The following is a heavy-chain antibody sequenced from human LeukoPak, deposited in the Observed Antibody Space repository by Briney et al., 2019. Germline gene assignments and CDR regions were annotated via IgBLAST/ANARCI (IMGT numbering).Heavy chain of an antibody. D-gene: IGHD2-2*01. J-gene: IGHJ6*04. CDR3: ARDRGQLLRMDV. CDR1: GFTFSSYA. CDR2: ISYDGSNK. V-gene: IGHV3-30*04. Sequence: GGSLRLSGAASGFTFSSYAMHWVRQAPGKGREGVAVISYDGSNKYYADSVKGRFTISRDNSKNTLYLQMNSLRAEDTAVYYCARDRGQLLRMDVWGKGTTVTVSS.